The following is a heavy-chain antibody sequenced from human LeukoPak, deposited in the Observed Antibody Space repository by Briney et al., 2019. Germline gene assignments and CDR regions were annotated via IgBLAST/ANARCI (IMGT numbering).Heavy chain of an antibody. CDR1: GFTFSSYA. CDR3: ARAEITTITYPDY. J-gene: IGHJ4*02. Sequence: GGSLRLSCAASGFTFSSYAMSWVRQAPGKGLEWVSAISGSGGSTYYADSVKGRFTISRDNSKNTLYLQMNSLRAEDTAIYYCARAEITTITYPDYWGQGTPVTVSS. CDR2: ISGSGGST. D-gene: IGHD5-24*01. V-gene: IGHV3-23*01.